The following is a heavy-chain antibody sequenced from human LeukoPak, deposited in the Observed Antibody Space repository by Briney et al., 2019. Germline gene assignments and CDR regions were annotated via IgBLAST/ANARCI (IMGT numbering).Heavy chain of an antibody. D-gene: IGHD3/OR15-3a*01. CDR1: GGSISSYF. V-gene: IGHV4-4*07. J-gene: IGHJ4*02. CDR3: ARGGDWAYFDY. Sequence: SSETLSLTCTVSGGSISSYFWSWIRQPAGKGLEWIGRIYTSGSTNYNPSLKSRVTMSVDTSKNQFSLKLGSVTAADTAVYYCARGGDWAYFDYWGQGTLVTVSS. CDR2: IYTSGST.